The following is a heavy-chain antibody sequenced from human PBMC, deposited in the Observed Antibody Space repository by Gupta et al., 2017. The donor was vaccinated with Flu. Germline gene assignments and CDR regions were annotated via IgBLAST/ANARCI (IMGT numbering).Heavy chain of an antibody. D-gene: IGHD3-10*01. J-gene: IGHJ6*02. CDR2: INAGNGNT. V-gene: IGHV1-3*01. CDR3: ARDPYYYGSGSYYNVIFYYYYGMDV. CDR1: GYTFTSYA. Sequence: QVQLVQSGAEVKKPGASVKVSCKASGYTFTSYAMHWVRQAPGQRLEWMGWINAGNGNTKYSQKFQGRVTITRDTSASTAYMELSSLRSEDTAVYYCARDPYYYGSGSYYNVIFYYYYGMDVWGQGTTVTVSS.